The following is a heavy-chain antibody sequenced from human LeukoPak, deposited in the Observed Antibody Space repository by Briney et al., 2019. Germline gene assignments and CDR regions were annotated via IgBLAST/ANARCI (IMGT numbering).Heavy chain of an antibody. CDR3: ARRRATLDY. J-gene: IGHJ4*02. CDR1: GGSISSSSYY. CDR2: IYYSGST. V-gene: IGHV4-39*01. Sequence: SETLSLTCTVSGGSISSSSYYWGWIRQPPGKGLEWIGSIYYSGSTYYNPSLKSRVTISVDTSKNQSSLKLSSVTAADTAVYYCARRRATLDYWGQGTLVTVSS.